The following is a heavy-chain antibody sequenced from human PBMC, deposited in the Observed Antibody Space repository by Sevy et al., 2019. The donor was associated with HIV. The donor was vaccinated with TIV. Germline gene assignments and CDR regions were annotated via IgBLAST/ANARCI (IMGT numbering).Heavy chain of an antibody. J-gene: IGHJ5*02. CDR3: ARVHYDFWSATTPNWFDP. CDR2: IIPIFGTA. V-gene: IGHV1-69*13. D-gene: IGHD3-3*01. CDR1: GGTFSSYA. Sequence: ASVKVSCKASGGTFSSYAISWVRQAPGQGLEWMGGIIPIFGTANYAQKFQGRVTITADESTSTAYMELSSLRSEDTAVYYCARVHYDFWSATTPNWFDPWGQGTLVTVSS.